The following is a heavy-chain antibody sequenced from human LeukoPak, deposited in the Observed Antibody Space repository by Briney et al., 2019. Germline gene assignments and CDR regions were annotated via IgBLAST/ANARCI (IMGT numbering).Heavy chain of an antibody. V-gene: IGHV4-59*08. CDR1: GDSIRSYY. CDR3: ASHGSSGHDPLA. Sequence: PSETLSLTCTVSGDSIRSYYWNWIRRPPGKGLEWIGYIYYTGSTSYNPSLKSRVTISLDTSKSQFSLRLTSVTAADTAVYYCASHGSSGHDPLAWGQGTLVTVSS. J-gene: IGHJ4*01. CDR2: IYYTGST. D-gene: IGHD5-12*01.